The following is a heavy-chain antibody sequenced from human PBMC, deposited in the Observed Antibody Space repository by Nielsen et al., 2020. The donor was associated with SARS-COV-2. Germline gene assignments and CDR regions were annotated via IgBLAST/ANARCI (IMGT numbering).Heavy chain of an antibody. V-gene: IGHV3-74*01. CDR2: INQDGSTT. Sequence: GESLKISCAASGFSFSTYWMHWVRQAPGKGLVWVSRINQDGSTTNYGDSMQGRFAISRDNSKSTLYLQMNSLRPEDTAVYYCAKVHSTGFNWFDPWGQGTLVTVSS. D-gene: IGHD3-9*01. CDR1: GFSFSTYW. J-gene: IGHJ5*02. CDR3: AKVHSTGFNWFDP.